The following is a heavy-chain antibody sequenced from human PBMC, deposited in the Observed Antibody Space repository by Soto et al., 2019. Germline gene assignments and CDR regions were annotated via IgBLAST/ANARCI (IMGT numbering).Heavy chain of an antibody. V-gene: IGHV4-34*01. J-gene: IGHJ4*02. D-gene: IGHD3-10*01. CDR3: GRHRAGSENPRVRPIDY. CDR1: GGSFSGYY. Sequence: SETLSLTCAVYGGSFSGYYWTWIRQPPGTGLEWIGEINHSGSTNYNPSLKSRVTISVDTSKNQFSLKLTSVTAADTAVYYCGRHRAGSENPRVRPIDYWGQEALVTVSS. CDR2: INHSGST.